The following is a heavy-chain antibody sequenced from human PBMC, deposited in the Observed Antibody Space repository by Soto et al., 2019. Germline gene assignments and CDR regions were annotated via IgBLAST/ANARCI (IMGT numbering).Heavy chain of an antibody. V-gene: IGHV4-59*07. Sequence: SDTLSLTCTVSGGSISPFYWSWVRQPPGKGLEWIGYLYYSDNTNYNPSLKSRVTISVDASKNQVSLRLTSVTAADTAVYYGASVPGVAHRPFDYWRQGTVVPVSS. D-gene: IGHD3-10*01. J-gene: IGHJ4*02. CDR1: GGSISPFY. CDR2: LYYSDNT. CDR3: ASVPGVAHRPFDY.